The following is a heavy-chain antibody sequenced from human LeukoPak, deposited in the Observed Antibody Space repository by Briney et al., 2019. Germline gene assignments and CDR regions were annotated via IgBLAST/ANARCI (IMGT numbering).Heavy chain of an antibody. D-gene: IGHD5-18*01. Sequence: ASVKVSCKASGYTFTSYGISWVRQAHGQGLEWMGWISAYNGNTNYAQRLQSRVTMTTDTSTSTAYMELRSLRSDDTAVYYCARDLGGGYSYGWGNYYGTDVWGQGTTVTVSS. J-gene: IGHJ6*02. CDR3: ARDLGGGYSYGWGNYYGTDV. CDR1: GYTFTSYG. CDR2: ISAYNGNT. V-gene: IGHV1-18*01.